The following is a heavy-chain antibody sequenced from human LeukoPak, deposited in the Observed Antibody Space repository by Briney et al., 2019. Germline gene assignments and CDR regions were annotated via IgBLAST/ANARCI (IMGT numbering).Heavy chain of an antibody. CDR1: GYTFTSYG. Sequence: ASVKVSCKASGYTFTSYGISWVRQAPGQGLEWMGWISAYNGNTNYAQKFQGRVTMTRDTSISTAYMELSRLRSDDTAVYYCARERDSSGYSPLDPWGQGALVTVSS. V-gene: IGHV1-18*01. D-gene: IGHD3-22*01. CDR3: ARERDSSGYSPLDP. J-gene: IGHJ5*02. CDR2: ISAYNGNT.